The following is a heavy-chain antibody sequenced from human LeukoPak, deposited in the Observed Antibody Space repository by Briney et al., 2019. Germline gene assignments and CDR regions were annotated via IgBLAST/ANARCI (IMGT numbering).Heavy chain of an antibody. CDR1: GFTFSNYW. D-gene: IGHD2-15*01. Sequence: GGSLRLSCVASGFTFSNYWMHWVRQAPGKGLVWVSRIDSDGSSTIYADSVKGRFTISRDNAKNTLYLQMNSLRAEDTAVYYCAREVVVAATPLDYWGQGTLVTVSS. J-gene: IGHJ4*02. CDR3: AREVVVAATPLDY. CDR2: IDSDGSST. V-gene: IGHV3-74*01.